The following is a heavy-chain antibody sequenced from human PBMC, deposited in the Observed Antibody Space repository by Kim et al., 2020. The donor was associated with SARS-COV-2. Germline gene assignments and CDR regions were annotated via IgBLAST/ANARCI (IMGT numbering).Heavy chain of an antibody. CDR3: AKDQFSSSSQPAHP. D-gene: IGHD6-13*01. V-gene: IGHV3-33*03. J-gene: IGHJ5*02. Sequence: ADSVKGRFTISRDKSKHQLYLQMNSLRAEDTAVYYCAKDQFSSSSQPAHPWGQGTLVTVSS.